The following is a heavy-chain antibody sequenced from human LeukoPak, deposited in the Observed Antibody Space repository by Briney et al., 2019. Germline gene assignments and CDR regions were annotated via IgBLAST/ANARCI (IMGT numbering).Heavy chain of an antibody. Sequence: GGSLRLSCAASGFTFSSYAMSWVRQAPGKGLEWVSVISGSGGSTYYADSVKGRFTLSRDNSKNTLYLQMNRLRAEDTAVYYCAKEREPGYYYMDVWGKGTTVTVSS. CDR1: GFTFSSYA. J-gene: IGHJ6*03. D-gene: IGHD1-14*01. CDR2: ISGSGGST. CDR3: AKEREPGYYYMDV. V-gene: IGHV3-23*01.